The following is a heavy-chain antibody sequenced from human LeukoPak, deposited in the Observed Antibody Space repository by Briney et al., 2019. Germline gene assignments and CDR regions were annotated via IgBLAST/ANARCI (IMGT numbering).Heavy chain of an antibody. Sequence: PETLCLTCAVSGGSFSGYYWSWIRQPPGKGLEWIGEIKHSGSAKYNPSPKSRVTISVETTKNQFSLKLSSVSAAYTAVYFCPGVVREAASGKWFDPWGQSTLLTASS. V-gene: IGHV4-34*01. J-gene: IGHJ5*02. D-gene: IGHD2-15*01. CDR1: GGSFSGYY. CDR2: IKHSGSA. CDR3: PGVVREAASGKWFDP.